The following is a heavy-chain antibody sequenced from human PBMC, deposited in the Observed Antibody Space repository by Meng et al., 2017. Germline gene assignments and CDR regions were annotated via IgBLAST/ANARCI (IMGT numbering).Heavy chain of an antibody. Sequence: SETLSLTCTVSGGSVSSGSYYWSWIRLPPGKGLEWIGYIYYSGSTNYNPSPKSRVTISVDTSTSQFSLKLSSVTAADTAVYYCARGGYYDSSGYYLWGQGTLVTVSS. CDR2: IYYSGST. CDR1: GGSVSSGSYY. J-gene: IGHJ4*02. CDR3: ARGGYYDSSGYYL. D-gene: IGHD3-22*01. V-gene: IGHV4-61*01.